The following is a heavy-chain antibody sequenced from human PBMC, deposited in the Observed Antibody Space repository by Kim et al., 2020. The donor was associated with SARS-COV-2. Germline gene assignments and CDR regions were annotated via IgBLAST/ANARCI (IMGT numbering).Heavy chain of an antibody. V-gene: IGHV3-7*01. J-gene: IGHJ4*02. CDR3: ARDSRVAVTVVDY. D-gene: IGHD6-19*01. CDR2: IKQDGSET. CDR1: GFTFSNYW. Sequence: GGSLRLSCAASGFTFSNYWMNWVRQAPGKGLEWVGNIKQDGSETHYVDSVKGRFTISRDNAKNSLHLQMNSLRAEDTAVYYCARDSRVAVTVVDYWGQGTLVTVSS.